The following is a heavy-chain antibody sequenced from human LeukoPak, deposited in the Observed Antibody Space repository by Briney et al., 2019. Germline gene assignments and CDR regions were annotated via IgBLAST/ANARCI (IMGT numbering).Heavy chain of an antibody. Sequence: GGTLRLSCAASGFTFSSYCMSWVRQAPGKGLEWVANIKQDGSEKYYVDSVKGRFTISRDNAKNSLYLQMNSLRAEDTAVHYCARQRGDCYDYWGQGTLVTVSS. J-gene: IGHJ4*02. CDR1: GFTFSSYC. D-gene: IGHD2-21*01. CDR2: IKQDGSEK. CDR3: ARQRGDCYDY. V-gene: IGHV3-7*01.